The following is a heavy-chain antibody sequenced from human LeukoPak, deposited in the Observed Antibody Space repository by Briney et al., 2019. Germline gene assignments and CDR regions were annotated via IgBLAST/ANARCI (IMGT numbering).Heavy chain of an antibody. Sequence: SETLSLTCAVSGGSISSSNWWSWVRQPPGKGLEWIGEIYHSGSTNYNPSLKSRVTISVDKSKNQFSLKLSSVTAADAAVYYCAARGGYGSGGGHGPPSYYFDYWGQGTLVTVSS. D-gene: IGHD3-10*01. CDR3: AARGGYGSGGGHGPPSYYFDY. V-gene: IGHV4-4*02. J-gene: IGHJ4*02. CDR1: GGSISSSNW. CDR2: IYHSGST.